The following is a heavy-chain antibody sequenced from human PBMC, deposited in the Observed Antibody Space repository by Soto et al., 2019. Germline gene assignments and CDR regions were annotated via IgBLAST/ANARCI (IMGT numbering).Heavy chain of an antibody. V-gene: IGHV3-48*02. CDR1: VVTFNNYA. D-gene: IGHD6-19*01. CDR2: ISSSGTSI. J-gene: IGHJ4*02. Sequence: PGGSLRLSCAASVVTFNNYAMNWVRQAPGKGLEWVATISSSGTSIYYADSVKGRFTISRDNARNSLYLQMNSLRDEDTAVYYCARDAGSGWYVVDYWGQGTLVTVSS. CDR3: ARDAGSGWYVVDY.